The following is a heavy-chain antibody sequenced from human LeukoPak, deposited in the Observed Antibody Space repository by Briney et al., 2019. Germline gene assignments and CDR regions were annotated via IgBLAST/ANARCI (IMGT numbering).Heavy chain of an antibody. CDR1: GGSISSYY. J-gene: IGHJ6*03. Sequence: SETLSLTCTVSGGSISSYYWSWIRQPPGKGLEWIGEINHSGSTNYNPSLKRRVTISVDTSKNQFSLKLSSVTAADTAVYYCARGRCSGGSCYHTYYYYYYMDVWGKGTTVTVSS. V-gene: IGHV4-34*01. D-gene: IGHD2-15*01. CDR3: ARGRCSGGSCYHTYYYYYYMDV. CDR2: INHSGST.